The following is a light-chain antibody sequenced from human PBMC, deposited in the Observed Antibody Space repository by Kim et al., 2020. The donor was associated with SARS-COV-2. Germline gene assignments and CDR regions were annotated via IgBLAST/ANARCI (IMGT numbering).Light chain of an antibody. J-gene: IGKJ4*01. CDR3: LQHKSYY. CDR1: QVISSF. Sequence: EIQMTQSPSAMSASVGDRVTITCRASQVISSFLAWFQQKPGKAPKRLIYAASSLQSGVPSRFSASGSGTEFTLTISSLQPEDFVTFYCLQHKSYYFGGRNKVEIK. CDR2: AAS. V-gene: IGKV1-17*03.